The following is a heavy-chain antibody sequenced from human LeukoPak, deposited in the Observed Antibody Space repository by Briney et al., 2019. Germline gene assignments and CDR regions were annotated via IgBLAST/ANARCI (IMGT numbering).Heavy chain of an antibody. Sequence: GGSLRLSCSASGFTFSSYGLYWVRQAPGKGLEYVSAITSNGDSTYYADSVKGRFTISRDNSKNTLYLQMSSLRAEDTALYYCVKRADSGNWYYDYWGQGTLVTVSS. CDR3: VKRADSGNWYYDY. CDR1: GFTFSSYG. V-gene: IGHV3-64D*06. J-gene: IGHJ4*02. D-gene: IGHD6-13*01. CDR2: ITSNGDST.